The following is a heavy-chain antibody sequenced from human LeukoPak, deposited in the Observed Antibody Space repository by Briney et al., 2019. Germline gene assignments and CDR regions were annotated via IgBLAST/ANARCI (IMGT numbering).Heavy chain of an antibody. CDR3: ARDREWRGPFDY. D-gene: IGHD3-3*01. Sequence: SGGSLRLSCAASGFTFSSYGMHWVRQAPGKGLEWVAVIWYDGSNKYYADSVKGRFTISRDNSKNTLYLQMNSLRAEDTAVYYCARDREWRGPFDYWGQGTLVTVSS. V-gene: IGHV3-33*01. CDR2: IWYDGSNK. J-gene: IGHJ4*02. CDR1: GFTFSSYG.